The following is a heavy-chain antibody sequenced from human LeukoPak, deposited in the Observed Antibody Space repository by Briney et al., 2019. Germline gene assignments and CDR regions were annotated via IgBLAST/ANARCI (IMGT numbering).Heavy chain of an antibody. D-gene: IGHD5-12*01. J-gene: IGHJ4*02. V-gene: IGHV1-8*03. CDR2: MNPNSGNT. CDR3: ARDLGGYGSPPGMYYFDY. Sequence: ASVKVSCKASGYTFTSYDINWVRQATGQGLEWMGWMNPNSGNTGYAQKFQGRVTITRNTSISTAYMELSSLRSEDTAVYYCARDLGGYGSPPGMYYFDYWGQGTLVTVSS. CDR1: GYTFTSYD.